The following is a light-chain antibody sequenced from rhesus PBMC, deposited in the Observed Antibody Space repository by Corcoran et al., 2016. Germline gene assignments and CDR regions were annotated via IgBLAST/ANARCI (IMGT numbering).Light chain of an antibody. CDR2: KAS. CDR3: QQQDSAPRT. Sequence: DIQMTQSPSSLSASVGDRVTITCRASQGISIWLAWYPQKPGKAPELLIYKASTLQSGVPSRLRGSGSGTEFPLTISSLQPEDFATYYCQQQDSAPRTFGQGTKVEIK. V-gene: IGKV1-21*01. CDR1: QGISIW. J-gene: IGKJ1*01.